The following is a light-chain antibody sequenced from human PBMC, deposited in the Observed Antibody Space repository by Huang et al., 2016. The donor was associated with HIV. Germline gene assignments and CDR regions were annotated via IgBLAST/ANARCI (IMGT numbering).Light chain of an antibody. CDR1: QSVLNRSNNKKY. CDR2: WAS. Sequence: DIVMTQSPDSLAVSLGERATIKGKSSQSVLNRSNNKKYLAWYQKKPGQPPKLVIYWASTRESGVPGRFSGSGSETDFTLTISSLQAEDVAVYYCQQYFNTPPTFGQGTKVEIK. J-gene: IGKJ1*01. CDR3: QQYFNTPPT. V-gene: IGKV4-1*01.